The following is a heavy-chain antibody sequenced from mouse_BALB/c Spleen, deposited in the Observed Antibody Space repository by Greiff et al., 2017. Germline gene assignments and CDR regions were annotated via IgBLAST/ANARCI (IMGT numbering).Heavy chain of an antibody. Sequence: EVKLMESGAELVRSGASVKLSCTASGFSINDYYMHWVKQRPAQGLEWIGWIDPENGDTEYDPKFQGKATMTADTSSNTAYLQLSSLTSEDTAAYYCNALRTTAYDFDYWGQGTTLTVAA. V-gene: IGHV14-4*02. D-gene: IGHD1-2*01. CDR1: GFSINDYY. CDR2: IDPENGDT. J-gene: IGHJ2*01. CDR3: NALRTTAYDFDY.